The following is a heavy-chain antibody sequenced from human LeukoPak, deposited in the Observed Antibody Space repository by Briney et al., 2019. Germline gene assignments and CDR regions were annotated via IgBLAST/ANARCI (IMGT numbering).Heavy chain of an antibody. D-gene: IGHD4-23*01. J-gene: IGHJ4*02. V-gene: IGHV3-30*02. CDR3: ARDRGKDYFGD. CDR2: VRNDGFDT. Sequence: PGGSLRLSCVASGVTLSNYAMSWARQAAGKGLEWVAFVRNDGFDTYHSNSVKGRFSISRDDSRNTVYLQMNSLTAEDTALYYCARDRGKDYFGDWGQGTQVTVSS. CDR1: GVTLSNYA.